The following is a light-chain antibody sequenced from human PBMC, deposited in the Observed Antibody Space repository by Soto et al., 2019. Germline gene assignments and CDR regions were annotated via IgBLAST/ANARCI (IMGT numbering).Light chain of an antibody. Sequence: DIQMTQSPSSLSASVGDRVTITCRASQDISNFLAWYRQKPGKVPELLIYAASALQSGVPSRFSGSGSGTNFTLTISSLEPEDFATYFCQKYSSAPLTFGGGTKVDI. V-gene: IGKV1-27*01. CDR2: AAS. CDR1: QDISNF. J-gene: IGKJ4*01. CDR3: QKYSSAPLT.